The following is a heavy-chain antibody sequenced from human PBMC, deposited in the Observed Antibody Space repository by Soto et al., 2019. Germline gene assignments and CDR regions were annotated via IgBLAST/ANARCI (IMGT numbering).Heavy chain of an antibody. CDR3: ASARWDY. J-gene: IGHJ4*02. CDR2: IYYTGKT. Sequence: SETLSLTCAVSGGSFNANWWSWIRQPPGKGLEWIGEIYYTGKTNYDPSLKSRVTISVDTSRNQFSLRLSSVTAADTAVYYCASARWDYWGQGTPVTVSS. V-gene: IGHV4-34*01. CDR1: GGSFNANW.